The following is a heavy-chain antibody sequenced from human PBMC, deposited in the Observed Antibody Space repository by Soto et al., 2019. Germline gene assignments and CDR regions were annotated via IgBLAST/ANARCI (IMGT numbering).Heavy chain of an antibody. Sequence: PGGSLRLSCAASGFTFSSYAMSWVRQAPGKGLEWVSAISGSGGSTYYADSVKGRFTISRDNSKNTLYLQMNSLRAEDTAVYYCAKDLAPSTTLTYYFDYWGQGTLVTVSS. J-gene: IGHJ4*02. CDR2: ISGSGGST. V-gene: IGHV3-23*01. CDR1: GFTFSSYA. CDR3: AKDLAPSTTLTYYFDY. D-gene: IGHD2-2*01.